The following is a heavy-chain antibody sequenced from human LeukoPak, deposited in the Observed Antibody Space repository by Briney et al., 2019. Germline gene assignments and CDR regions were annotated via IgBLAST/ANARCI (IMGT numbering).Heavy chain of an antibody. D-gene: IGHD3-22*01. Sequence: GASVKVSCKASGYTFTSYYMHWVRQAPGQGLEWMGIINPSGGSTSYAQKFQGRVTMTRGMSTSTVYMELSSLRSEDTAVYYCARVSGYYDSSGYYQGSDAFDIWGQGTMVTVSS. V-gene: IGHV1-46*01. J-gene: IGHJ3*02. CDR1: GYTFTSYY. CDR3: ARVSGYYDSSGYYQGSDAFDI. CDR2: INPSGGST.